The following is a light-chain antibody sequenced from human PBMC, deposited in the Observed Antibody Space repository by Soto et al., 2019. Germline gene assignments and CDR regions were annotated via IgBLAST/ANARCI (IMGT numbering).Light chain of an antibody. CDR3: SSYTSSNTLV. J-gene: IGLJ1*01. V-gene: IGLV2-14*01. CDR1: SSDVGGYNF. Sequence: QSALTQPASVSGAPGQSITISCTGTSSDVGGYNFVSWYEQHPGKATKLMIYEVINRPSGVSNRFSGSKSGNTASLTISGLQAEDEADYYCSSYTSSNTLVFGTGTKVTVL. CDR2: EVI.